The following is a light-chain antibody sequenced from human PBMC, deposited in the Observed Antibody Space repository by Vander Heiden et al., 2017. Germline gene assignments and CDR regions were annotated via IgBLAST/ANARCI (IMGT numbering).Light chain of an antibody. CDR1: LSISSY. Sequence: DIQMTQSPSSLCASLGGIVPLTSRASLSISSYLNWYQQKPGKAPKLLIYAASSWQSGVPSRFSGSGSGTDFTLTISSLQPEDFAAYYCQQSYSTPVTFGQGTKVEIK. V-gene: IGKV1-39*01. CDR2: AAS. CDR3: QQSYSTPVT. J-gene: IGKJ1*01.